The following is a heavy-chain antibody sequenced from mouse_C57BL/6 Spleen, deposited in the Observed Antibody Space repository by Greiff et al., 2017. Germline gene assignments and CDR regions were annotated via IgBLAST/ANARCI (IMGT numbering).Heavy chain of an antibody. CDR1: GFTFSSYT. J-gene: IGHJ2*01. CDR3: ARVGTTVVATRYFDY. CDR2: ISGGGGNT. Sequence: EVQLVESGGGLVKPGGSLKLSCAASGFTFSSYTMSWVRQTPEKRLEWVATISGGGGNTYYPDSVKGRFTISRDNAKNTLYLQMSSLRSEDTALXYCARVGTTVVATRYFDYWGQGTTLTVSA. V-gene: IGHV5-9*01. D-gene: IGHD1-1*01.